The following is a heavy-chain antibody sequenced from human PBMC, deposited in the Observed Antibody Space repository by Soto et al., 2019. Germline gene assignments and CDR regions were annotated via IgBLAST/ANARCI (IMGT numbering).Heavy chain of an antibody. Sequence: GGSLRLSCAASGFTFSSYSMNWVRQAPGKGLEWVSSISSSSSYIYYADSVKGRFTISRDNAKNSLYLQMNSLRAEDTAVYYCARDRFHDDFWSGSTARPDAFDIWGQGTMVTVSS. CDR1: GFTFSSYS. J-gene: IGHJ3*02. D-gene: IGHD3-3*01. CDR3: ARDRFHDDFWSGSTARPDAFDI. CDR2: ISSSSSYI. V-gene: IGHV3-21*01.